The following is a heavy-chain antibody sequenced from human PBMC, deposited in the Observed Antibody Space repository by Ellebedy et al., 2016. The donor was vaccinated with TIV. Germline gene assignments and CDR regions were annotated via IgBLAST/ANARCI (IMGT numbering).Heavy chain of an antibody. V-gene: IGHV1-69*13. CDR1: GGTFSSYA. CDR3: ARDSAPHYYDSSGLRF. Sequence: ASVKVSCKASGGTFSSYAISWVRQAPGQGLEWMGGIIPIFGTANYAQKFQGRVTIAADESTSTAYMELSSLRSEDTAVYYCARDSAPHYYDSSGLRFWGQGTLVTVSS. D-gene: IGHD3-22*01. CDR2: IIPIFGTA. J-gene: IGHJ4*02.